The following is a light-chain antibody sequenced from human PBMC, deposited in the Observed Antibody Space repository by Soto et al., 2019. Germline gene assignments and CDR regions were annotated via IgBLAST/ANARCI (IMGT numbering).Light chain of an antibody. J-gene: IGKJ1*01. V-gene: IGKV3-15*01. CDR3: QQYNDWPLT. CDR2: GAF. Sequence: EIVMTQSPVTLSVSPGERFTLSCIAGQSVSSNLAWYQQKPGQAPILLIYGAFTRATGIPARFSGTGSGTEFTLTLSSLQSEDFALYYCQQYNDWPLTFGQGTKVDI. CDR1: QSVSSN.